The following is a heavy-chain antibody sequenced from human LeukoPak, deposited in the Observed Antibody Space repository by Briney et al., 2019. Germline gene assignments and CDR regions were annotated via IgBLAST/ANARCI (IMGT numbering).Heavy chain of an antibody. V-gene: IGHV1-24*01. Sequence: ASVKVSCKVSGYTLTELSMHWVRRAPGKGLEWMGGFDPEDGETIYAQKFQGRVTMTEDTSTDTAYMELSSLRSEDTAVYYCATEGFLAVAGIAGYFDYWGQGTLVTVSS. D-gene: IGHD6-19*01. CDR3: ATEGFLAVAGIAGYFDY. CDR2: FDPEDGET. CDR1: GYTLTELS. J-gene: IGHJ4*02.